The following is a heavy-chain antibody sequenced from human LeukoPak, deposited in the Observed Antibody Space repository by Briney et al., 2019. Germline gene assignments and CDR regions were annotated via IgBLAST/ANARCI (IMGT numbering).Heavy chain of an antibody. D-gene: IGHD6-13*01. Sequence: GGSLRLSCAASEFTFSNYAMSWVRQAPGKGLEWVANIKQDGRETYYVDSVKGRFTISRDNAKNSLYLQMNSLRDEDTAVYYCARDGSSWPTQKVNWFDPWGQGTLVTVSS. CDR2: IKQDGRET. J-gene: IGHJ5*02. CDR3: ARDGSSWPTQKVNWFDP. V-gene: IGHV3-7*01. CDR1: EFTFSNYA.